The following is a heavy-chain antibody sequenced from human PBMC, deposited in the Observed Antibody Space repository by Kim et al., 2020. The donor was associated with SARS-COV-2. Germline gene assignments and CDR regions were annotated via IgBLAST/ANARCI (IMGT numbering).Heavy chain of an antibody. V-gene: IGHV4-31*03. CDR3: ARERDAYHDYGDYINYGMDV. CDR2: IYYSGST. Sequence: SETLSLTCTVSGGSISSGGYYWSWIRQHPGKGLEWIGYIYYSGSTYYNPSLKSRVSISVDTSKNQFSLKLSSVTAADTAVYYCARERDAYHDYGDYINYGMDVWGQGTTVTVSS. D-gene: IGHD4-17*01. J-gene: IGHJ6*02. CDR1: GGSISSGGYY.